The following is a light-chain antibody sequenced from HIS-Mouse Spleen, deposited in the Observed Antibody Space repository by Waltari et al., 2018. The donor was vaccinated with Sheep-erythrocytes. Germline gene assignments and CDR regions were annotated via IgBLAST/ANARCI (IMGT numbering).Light chain of an antibody. CDR1: QSVLYSSNNKNY. Sequence: DIVMTQSPDSLAVSLGEWATINCKSSQSVLYSSNNKNYLAWYQQKPGQPPKLLIYWASTRESGVPDRFSGSGSGTDFTLTSSSLQAEDVAVYYCQQYYSTLLTFGGGTKVEIK. V-gene: IGKV4-1*01. J-gene: IGKJ4*01. CDR2: WAS. CDR3: QQYYSTLLT.